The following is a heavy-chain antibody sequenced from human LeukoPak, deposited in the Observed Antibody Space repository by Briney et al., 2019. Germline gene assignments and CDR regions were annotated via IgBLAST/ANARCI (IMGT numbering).Heavy chain of an antibody. Sequence: SETLSLTCTVSGFSISSDYFWGWIRQPPGKGLEWIGSISPSGSTYYNPSLKSRVTISIDTSKNQFSLKLSSVTAADTAVYYCASPLGFGEFAAGLDYWSQGTLVTVSS. CDR1: GFSISSDYF. J-gene: IGHJ4*02. CDR3: ASPLGFGEFAAGLDY. D-gene: IGHD3-10*01. CDR2: ISPSGST. V-gene: IGHV4-38-2*02.